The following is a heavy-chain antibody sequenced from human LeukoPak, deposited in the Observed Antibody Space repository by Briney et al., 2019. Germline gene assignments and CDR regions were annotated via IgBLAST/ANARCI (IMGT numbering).Heavy chain of an antibody. J-gene: IGHJ3*02. CDR2: IYPGDSDT. V-gene: IGHV5-51*03. D-gene: IGHD3-22*01. CDR3: ARITHDSSGWIIPPPSDDAFDI. CDR1: GYRFTSYW. Sequence: KPGESLKISCQGSGYRFTSYWIGSVRQMPGKGLEWMGIIYPGDSDTRYSPSFKGQVTISADKSISTAYLQWSSLKASDTAMYYCARITHDSSGWIIPPPSDDAFDIWGQGTMVTVSS.